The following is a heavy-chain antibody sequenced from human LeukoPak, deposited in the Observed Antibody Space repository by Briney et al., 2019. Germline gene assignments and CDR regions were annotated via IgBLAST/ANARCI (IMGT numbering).Heavy chain of an antibody. D-gene: IGHD4-17*01. CDR2: IYYSGST. CDR3: AGTDDYGDYYYYYGMDV. Sequence: PSETLSLTCTVSGGSVSSGSYYWSWIRQPPGKGLEWIGYIYYSGSTNYNPSLKSRVTISVDTSKNQFSLKLSSVTAADTAVYYCAGTDDYGDYYYYYGMDVWGKGTTVTVSS. J-gene: IGHJ6*04. CDR1: GGSVSSGSYY. V-gene: IGHV4-61*01.